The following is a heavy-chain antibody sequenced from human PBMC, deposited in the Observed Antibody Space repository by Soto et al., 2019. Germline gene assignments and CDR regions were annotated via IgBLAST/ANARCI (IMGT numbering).Heavy chain of an antibody. CDR1: GFTFSSYG. Sequence: GGSLRLSCAASGFTFSSYGMHWVRQAPGKGLEWVAVISYDGSNKYYADSVKGRFTISRDNSKNTLYLQMNSLRAEDTAVYYCAKDTGYGDYTLDYWGQGTRVTVSS. CDR2: ISYDGSNK. CDR3: AKDTGYGDYTLDY. V-gene: IGHV3-30*18. D-gene: IGHD4-17*01. J-gene: IGHJ4*02.